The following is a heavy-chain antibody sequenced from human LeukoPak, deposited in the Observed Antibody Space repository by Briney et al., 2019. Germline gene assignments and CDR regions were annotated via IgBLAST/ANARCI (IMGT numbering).Heavy chain of an antibody. Sequence: KPSETLSLTCTVSGGSISGSYYWGWIRQPPGKGLEWIGSSYYSGRIYYNASVKSRVTISVDTSKNQFSLKLSSVTAADTAVYYCARASVTTMWFDPWGQGTLVTVSS. CDR1: GGSISGSYY. CDR3: ARASVTTMWFDP. CDR2: SYYSGRI. D-gene: IGHD4-17*01. J-gene: IGHJ5*02. V-gene: IGHV4-39*07.